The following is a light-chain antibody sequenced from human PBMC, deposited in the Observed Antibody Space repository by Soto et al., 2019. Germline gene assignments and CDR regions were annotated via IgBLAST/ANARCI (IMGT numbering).Light chain of an antibody. CDR2: EGS. J-gene: IGLJ2*01. Sequence: QSVLTQPASVSESPGQSITISCTGTSSDVGSYNLVSWYQQHPGKAPKLMIYEGSKRPSGVSNRFSGSKSGNTASLTISGLQAEDEADYYCCSYAGSSTSVVFGGGTKLTVL. V-gene: IGLV2-23*01. CDR3: CSYAGSSTSVV. CDR1: SSDVGSYNL.